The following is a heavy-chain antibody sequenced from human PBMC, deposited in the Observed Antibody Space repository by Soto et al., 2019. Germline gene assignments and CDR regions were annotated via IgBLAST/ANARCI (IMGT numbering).Heavy chain of an antibody. J-gene: IGHJ6*02. V-gene: IGHV3-23*01. CDR3: AKGGVTRSYYKTMDV. D-gene: IGHD1-26*01. CDR2: LSGSGSST. Sequence: EVQMLESEGGLVQPGKSLRLSCAASGFIFSDYAMSWVRQAPGKGLEWVSALSGSGSSTYYADSVKGRFTISRDNLKNTVSVQMDNQTVEDTAVYYCAKGGVTRSYYKTMDVWGQETTVTDS. CDR1: GFIFSDYA.